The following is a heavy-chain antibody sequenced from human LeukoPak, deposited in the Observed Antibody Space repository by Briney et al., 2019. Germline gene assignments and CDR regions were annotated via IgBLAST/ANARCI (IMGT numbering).Heavy chain of an antibody. V-gene: IGHV3-48*04. CDR1: GITFSSYS. Sequence: GGSLRLSCAASGITFSSYSMNWVRQAPGKGLERVSHISSSSSTIYYADSVKGRFTISRDNAKNSVYLQMNSLRAEDTAVYYCARGFSGSYYYWGQGTLVTVSS. D-gene: IGHD1-26*01. CDR2: ISSSSSTI. J-gene: IGHJ4*02. CDR3: ARGFSGSYYY.